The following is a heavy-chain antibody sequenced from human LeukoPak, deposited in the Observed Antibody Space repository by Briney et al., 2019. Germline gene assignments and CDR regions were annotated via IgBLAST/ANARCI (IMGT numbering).Heavy chain of an antibody. V-gene: IGHV4-39*07. Sequence: SETLSLTCTVSGGSISSSSYYWGWIRQPPGKGLEWIGSIYYSGSTYYNPSLKSRVTISVDTSKNQFSLKLSSVTAADTAVYYCARMRYGSGSYLVYVFDIWGQGTMVTVSS. CDR1: GGSISSSSYY. CDR3: ARMRYGSGSYLVYVFDI. J-gene: IGHJ3*02. D-gene: IGHD3-10*01. CDR2: IYYSGST.